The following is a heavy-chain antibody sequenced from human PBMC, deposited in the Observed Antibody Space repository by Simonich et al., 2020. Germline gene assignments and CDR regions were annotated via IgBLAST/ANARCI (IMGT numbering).Heavy chain of an antibody. V-gene: IGHV1-2*02. J-gene: IGHJ3*02. CDR1: GYTFTGYY. CDR3: ARVRFEAFDI. Sequence: QGQLVQSGAEVKKPGASVKVSCKASGYTFTGYYMHWVRQAPGQGLEWMRWINPNSDGTSYAQKVQGRVTITRDTSISTAYMELSRLRSDDTAVYYCARVRFEAFDIWGQGTMVTVSS. CDR2: INPNSDGT.